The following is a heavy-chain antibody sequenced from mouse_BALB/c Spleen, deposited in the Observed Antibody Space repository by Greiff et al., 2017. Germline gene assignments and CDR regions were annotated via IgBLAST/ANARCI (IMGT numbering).Heavy chain of an antibody. Sequence: EVKVEESGGGLVQPGGSLRLSCATSGFTFTDYYMSWVRQPPGKALEWLGFIRNKANGYTTEYSASVKGRFTISRDNSQSILYLQMNTLRAEDSATYYCARDMTMITAFADWGQGTLVTVSA. CDR1: GFTFTDYY. CDR3: ARDMTMITAFAD. D-gene: IGHD2-4*01. V-gene: IGHV7-3*02. CDR2: IRNKANGYTT. J-gene: IGHJ3*01.